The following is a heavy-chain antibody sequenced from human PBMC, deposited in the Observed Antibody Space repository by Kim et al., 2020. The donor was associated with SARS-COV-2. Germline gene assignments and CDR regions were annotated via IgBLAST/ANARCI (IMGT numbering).Heavy chain of an antibody. CDR2: INWNSGNI. V-gene: IGHV3-9*01. Sequence: GGSLRLSCAASGFTFDDYAMHWVRQAPGKGLEWVSGINWNSGNIGYADSVKGRVTISRDNAKNSLYLQMNSLRAEDTALYYCAKGSLPGYSGYDYYDYWGQGTLVTVSS. CDR3: AKGSLPGYSGYDYYDY. CDR1: GFTFDDYA. J-gene: IGHJ4*02. D-gene: IGHD5-12*01.